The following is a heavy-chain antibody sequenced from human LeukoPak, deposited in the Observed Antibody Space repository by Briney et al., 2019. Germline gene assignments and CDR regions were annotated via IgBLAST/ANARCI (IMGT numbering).Heavy chain of an antibody. D-gene: IGHD1-20*01. CDR1: GGSISSSSYY. CDR3: ARLTGTSIGVDY. V-gene: IGHV4-39*07. J-gene: IGHJ4*02. CDR2: IYYSGST. Sequence: PSETLSLTCTVSGGSISSSSYYWGWIRQPPGKGLEWIGSIYYSGSTYYNPSLKSRVTISVDTSKNQFSLKLSSVTAADTAVYYCARLTGTSIGVDYWGQGTLVTVSS.